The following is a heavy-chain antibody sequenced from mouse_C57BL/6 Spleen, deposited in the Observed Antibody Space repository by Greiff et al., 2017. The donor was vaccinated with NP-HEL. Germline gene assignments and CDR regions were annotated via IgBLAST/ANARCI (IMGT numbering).Heavy chain of an antibody. CDR2: IDPTDSET. J-gene: IGHJ3*01. Sequence: LQQPGAELVRPGSSVKLSCKASGYTFTSYWMHWVKQRPIQGLEWIGNIDPTDSETHYNQKFKDKATLTVDKSSSTAYMQLSSLTSEDSAVYYCARWDGNYGFGYWGQGTLVTVSA. CDR1: GYTFTSYW. D-gene: IGHD2-1*01. CDR3: ARWDGNYGFGY. V-gene: IGHV1-52*01.